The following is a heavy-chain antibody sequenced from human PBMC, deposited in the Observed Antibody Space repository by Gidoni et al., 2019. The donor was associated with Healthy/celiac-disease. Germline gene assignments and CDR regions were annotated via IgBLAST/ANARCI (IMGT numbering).Heavy chain of an antibody. J-gene: IGHJ4*02. V-gene: IGHV3-30*18. CDR3: AKAGSSSWYFDY. Sequence: QVQLVESGGGVVQPGRSLRLSCAASGFTFSSYGMHWVRQAPGKGLEWVAVISYDGSNTYYADSVKGRLTISRDNSKNTLYLQMNSLRAEDTAVYYCAKAGSSSWYFDYWGQGTLVTVSS. CDR2: ISYDGSNT. CDR1: GFTFSSYG. D-gene: IGHD6-13*01.